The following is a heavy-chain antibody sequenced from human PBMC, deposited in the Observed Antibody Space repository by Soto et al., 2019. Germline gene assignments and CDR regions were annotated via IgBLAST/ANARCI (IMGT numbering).Heavy chain of an antibody. V-gene: IGHV4-31*03. CDR1: GGSISSGGYY. CDR2: IYYSGST. Sequence: SETLSLTCTVSGGSISSGGYYWSWIRQHPGKGLEWIGYIYYSGSTYYNPSLKSRVTISVDTSKNQFSLKPSSVTAADTAVYYCARDTHTYCSSTSCYKYYYYGMDVWGQGTTVTVSS. CDR3: ARDTHTYCSSTSCYKYYYYGMDV. D-gene: IGHD2-2*02. J-gene: IGHJ6*02.